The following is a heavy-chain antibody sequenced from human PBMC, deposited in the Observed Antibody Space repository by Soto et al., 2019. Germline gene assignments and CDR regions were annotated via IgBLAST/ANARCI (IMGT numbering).Heavy chain of an antibody. V-gene: IGHV1-3*01. Sequence: GASVKVSCTASGYTFTSYAMHWVRQAPGQRLEWMGWINAGNGNTKYSQKFQGRVTITRDTSASTAYMELSSLRSEDTAVYYCASDSSSWYSSYYYYGMDVWGQGTTVTVSS. CDR1: GYTFTSYA. J-gene: IGHJ6*02. D-gene: IGHD6-13*01. CDR3: ASDSSSWYSSYYYYGMDV. CDR2: INAGNGNT.